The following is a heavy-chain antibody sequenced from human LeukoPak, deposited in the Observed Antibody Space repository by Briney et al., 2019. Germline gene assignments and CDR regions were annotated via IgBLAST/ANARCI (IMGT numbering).Heavy chain of an antibody. CDR2: INHSGST. Sequence: KTSETLSLTCAVYGGSFSGYYWSWIRQPPGKGLEWIGEINHSGSTNYNPSLKSRVTISVDTSKNQFSLKLSSVTAADTAVYYCARGPTPDYALSRAFDIWGQGTMVTVSS. D-gene: IGHD4-17*01. J-gene: IGHJ3*02. CDR3: ARGPTPDYALSRAFDI. V-gene: IGHV4-34*01. CDR1: GGSFSGYY.